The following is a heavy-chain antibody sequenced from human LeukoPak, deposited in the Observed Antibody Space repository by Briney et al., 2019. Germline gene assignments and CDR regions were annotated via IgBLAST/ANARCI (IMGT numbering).Heavy chain of an antibody. J-gene: IGHJ4*02. D-gene: IGHD3-22*01. CDR3: TRGSDDYDTSGYYYDLGDY. CDR2: INSDGSST. V-gene: IGHV3-74*01. CDR1: GFTFSSYW. Sequence: GGSLRLSCAASGFTFSSYWMHWVRQAPGKGLVWVSRINSDGSSTSYADSVKGRFTISRDNSKNTLYLQMHSLILEDTAVYYCTRGSDDYDTSGYYYDLGDYWGQGTLVTVSS.